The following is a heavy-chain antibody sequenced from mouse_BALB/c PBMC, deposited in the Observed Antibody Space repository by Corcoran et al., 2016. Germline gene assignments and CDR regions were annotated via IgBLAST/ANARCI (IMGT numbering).Heavy chain of an antibody. CDR1: GYTFTNYG. CDR3: ASSGYAWFAY. CDR2: INTYTGEP. Sequence: QIQLVQSGPELKKPGETVKISCKASGYTFTNYGMNWVKQAPGKGLKWMGWINTYTGEPTYADDFKGRFAFSLETSASTAYLQINNLKNEDTATYLCASSGYAWFAYWGQGTLVTVSA. J-gene: IGHJ3*01. V-gene: IGHV9-3-1*01. D-gene: IGHD3-1*01.